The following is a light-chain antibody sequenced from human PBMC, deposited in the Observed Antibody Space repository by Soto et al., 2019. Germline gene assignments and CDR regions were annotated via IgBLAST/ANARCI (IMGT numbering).Light chain of an antibody. J-gene: IGKJ3*01. CDR1: QSVQNS. CDR3: QQRSSCPDT. V-gene: IGKV3-11*01. Sequence: LTQSPATLSLSPGERGTLSGRAIQSVQNSFAWYKQKPGQDPRLLIYDASYRATGVPARFSASGCGTDFTLSISSIEPEDFAVYYCQQRSSCPDTFGPGTKVGIK. CDR2: DAS.